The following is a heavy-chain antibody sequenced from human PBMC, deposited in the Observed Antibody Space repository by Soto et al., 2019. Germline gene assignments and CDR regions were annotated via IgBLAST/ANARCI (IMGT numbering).Heavy chain of an antibody. CDR3: AGELSNSPEYFDF. CDR1: GGSISSDYYY. D-gene: IGHD6-6*01. V-gene: IGHV4-30-4*01. J-gene: IGHJ4*02. Sequence: QVQLQESGPGLMKPSQTLSLTCTVSGGSISSDYYYWSWIRQPPGKGLEWIGYIYYSGRTAYNPSLKSRIIISIDTSKNQFSLSLNSLNAADTAVYYCAGELSNSPEYFDFWGLGTLVTVSS. CDR2: IYYSGRT.